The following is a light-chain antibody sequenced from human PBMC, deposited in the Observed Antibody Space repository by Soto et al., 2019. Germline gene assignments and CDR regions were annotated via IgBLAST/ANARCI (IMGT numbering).Light chain of an antibody. CDR3: QQYGSSGT. V-gene: IGKV3-20*01. CDR2: GAS. J-gene: IGKJ1*01. Sequence: ENVLTHSLGTLSLSPGERATLSCRASQSVSNNYLAWYQQKPGQAPRLLIYGASNRATGIPDRFSGSGSGTDFTPTISRLEPEDFAVYYCQQYGSSGTFGQGTKVDIK. CDR1: QSVSNNY.